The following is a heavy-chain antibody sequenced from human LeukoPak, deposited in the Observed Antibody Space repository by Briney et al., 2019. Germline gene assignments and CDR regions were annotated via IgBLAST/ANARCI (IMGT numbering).Heavy chain of an antibody. D-gene: IGHD2-15*01. CDR3: ARHPYCSGGSCYPPEDY. CDR2: IYPGDSDT. V-gene: IGHV5-51*01. Sequence: GESLKISCKGSGYRFTSYWIGWVRQMPGKGLEWMGIIYPGDSDTRYSPSFQGQVTISADKSISTAYLQWSSRKASDTAMYYCARHPYCSGGSCYPPEDYWGQGTLVTVSS. J-gene: IGHJ4*02. CDR1: GYRFTSYW.